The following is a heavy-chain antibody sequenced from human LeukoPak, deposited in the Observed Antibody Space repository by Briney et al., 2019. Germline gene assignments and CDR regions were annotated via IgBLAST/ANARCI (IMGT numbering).Heavy chain of an antibody. CDR2: IYITGST. CDR3: AKSWGYAANSLHIQH. Sequence: SETLSLTCSVSGDSIRSGSFHWNWVRQPAGKGLEWLGRIYITGSTDYNPSLKSRVTMSVDTSNNQFSLKLTSVTAADTAVYYCAKSWGYAANSLHIQHWGQGAPVIVSA. J-gene: IGHJ1*01. D-gene: IGHD4-23*01. CDR1: GDSIRSGSFH. V-gene: IGHV4-61*02.